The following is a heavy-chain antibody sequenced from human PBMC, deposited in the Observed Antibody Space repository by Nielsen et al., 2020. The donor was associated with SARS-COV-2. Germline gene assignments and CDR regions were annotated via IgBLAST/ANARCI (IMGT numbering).Heavy chain of an antibody. D-gene: IGHD6-19*01. V-gene: IGHV7-4-1*02. Sequence: ASAKVSCKASEYTFTSYAMNWVRQAPGQGLEWMGWINTNTGNPTYAQGFTGRFVFSLDASVSTAYLQISSLKAEDTAVYYCARATNLEAQGAVAGTGPFYYYYMDVWGKGTTVTVSS. J-gene: IGHJ6*03. CDR3: ARATNLEAQGAVAGTGPFYYYYMDV. CDR1: EYTFTSYA. CDR2: INTNTGNP.